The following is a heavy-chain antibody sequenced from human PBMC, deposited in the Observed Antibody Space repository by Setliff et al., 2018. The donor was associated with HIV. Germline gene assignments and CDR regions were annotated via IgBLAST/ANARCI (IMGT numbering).Heavy chain of an antibody. CDR1: GFTFSNYW. Sequence: PGGSLRLSCAASGFTFSNYWMSWVRQAPGKGLEWVSAITYSGGGTYYADSVKGRFTISRDNSKNTLYLQMNSLRAEDTAVYYCAKAPGLTSSWAIDYWGQGTLVTVSS. D-gene: IGHD6-13*01. CDR2: ITYSGGGT. V-gene: IGHV3-23*01. J-gene: IGHJ4*02. CDR3: AKAPGLTSSWAIDY.